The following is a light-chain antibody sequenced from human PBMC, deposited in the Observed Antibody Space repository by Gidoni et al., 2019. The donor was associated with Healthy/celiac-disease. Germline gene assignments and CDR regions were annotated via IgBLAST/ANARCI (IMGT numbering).Light chain of an antibody. CDR3: QVWDSSSDHVV. CDR2: YDS. V-gene: IGLV3-21*04. CDR1: NIGSKS. Sequence: SYVLTQPPSVSVAPGKTARITCGGNNIGSKSVHWYQQKPGQAPVLVIYYDSGRPPGIPWRISGSNPWNTAPPTISRVEAGDEADYYCQVWDSSSDHVVFGGGTKLTVL. J-gene: IGLJ2*01.